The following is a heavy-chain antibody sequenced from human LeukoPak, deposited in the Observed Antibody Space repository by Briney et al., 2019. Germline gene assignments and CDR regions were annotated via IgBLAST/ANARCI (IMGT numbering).Heavy chain of an antibody. D-gene: IGHD2-2*01. CDR2: INYSGST. CDR1: GGSLSGYF. CDR3: ARHSCSSATCQMRYAFDI. Sequence: SETLSLTCAVYGGSLSGYFWSWIRQPPGKGLEWIGEINYSGSTNYKPSLKSRVTISVDTSKNQFSLKLSSATTADTAVYFCARHSCSSATCQMRYAFDIWGQGTTVTVSS. J-gene: IGHJ3*02. V-gene: IGHV4-34*01.